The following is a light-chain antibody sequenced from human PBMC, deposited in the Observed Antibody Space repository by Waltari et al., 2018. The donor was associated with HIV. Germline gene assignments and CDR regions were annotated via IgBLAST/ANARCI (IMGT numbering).Light chain of an antibody. V-gene: IGKV3-20*01. CDR2: GAS. CDR1: QSVSSSY. CDR3: QQYGSSLPIT. J-gene: IGKJ5*01. Sequence: EIVLPQSPGTLSLSPGERATLSSRASQSVSSSYLAWYQQKPGQAPRLLIYGASSRATCIPDRFSGSGSGKDFTLTSSRLEPEDFAVYYCQQYGSSLPITFGQGTRLEIK.